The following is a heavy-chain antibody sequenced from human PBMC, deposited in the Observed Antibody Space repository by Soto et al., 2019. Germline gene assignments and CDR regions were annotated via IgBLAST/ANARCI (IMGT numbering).Heavy chain of an antibody. CDR3: TRDRQIYRFYYYGMDV. J-gene: IGHJ6*02. Sequence: EVQLVESGGDLVQPGGSLKLSCVASGFSISSSDMHWVRQVMGKGLEWVSTLGTSGDTFYSGSVKGRFTISREDAKNSFHLQMNNLRAEDSAVYYCTRDRQIYRFYYYGMDVWGQGTAVTVS. D-gene: IGHD3-3*01. CDR1: GFSISSSD. V-gene: IGHV3-13*01. CDR2: LGTSGDT.